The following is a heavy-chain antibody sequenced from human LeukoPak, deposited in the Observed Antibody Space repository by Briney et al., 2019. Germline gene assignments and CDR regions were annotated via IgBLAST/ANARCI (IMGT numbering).Heavy chain of an antibody. CDR2: ISGSVGST. CDR3: AKSNWTCSSTSCHWGYFDY. J-gene: IGHJ4*02. CDR1: GFTFSSYA. V-gene: IGHV3-23*01. D-gene: IGHD2-2*01. Sequence: GGSLRLSCAASGFTFSSYAMSWVRQAPGKGLEWVSAISGSVGSTYYADSVKGRFTISRDNSKNTLYLQMNSLRAEDTAVYYCAKSNWTCSSTSCHWGYFDYWGQGTLVTVSS.